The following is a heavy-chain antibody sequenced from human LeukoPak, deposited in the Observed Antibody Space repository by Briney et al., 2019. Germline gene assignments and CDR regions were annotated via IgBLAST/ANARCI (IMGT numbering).Heavy chain of an antibody. Sequence: SQTLSLTCTVSGGSISSYYWSWIRQPPGKGLEWIGYIYYSGSTNYNPSLKSRVTISVDTSKNQFSLKLTSVTAADTAVYYCARDWGVAATPGYMDVWGKGTTVTVSS. CDR1: GGSISSYY. CDR3: ARDWGVAATPGYMDV. J-gene: IGHJ6*03. D-gene: IGHD3-16*01. CDR2: IYYSGST. V-gene: IGHV4-59*01.